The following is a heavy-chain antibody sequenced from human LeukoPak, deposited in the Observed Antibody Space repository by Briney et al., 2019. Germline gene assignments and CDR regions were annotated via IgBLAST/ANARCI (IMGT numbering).Heavy chain of an antibody. D-gene: IGHD3-9*01. CDR1: GFTFSNAW. CDR2: IKSKTDGGTT. J-gene: IGHJ6*02. CDR3: TTDPRELRYFDWLLSLPGSVPDYYGMDV. V-gene: IGHV3-15*07. Sequence: PGGSLRLSCAASGFTFSNAWMNWVRQAPGKGLEWVGRIKSKTDGGTTDYAAPVKGRFTISRDDSKNTLYLQMNSLRTEDTAVYYCTTDPRELRYFDWLLSLPGSVPDYYGMDVWGQGTTVTVSS.